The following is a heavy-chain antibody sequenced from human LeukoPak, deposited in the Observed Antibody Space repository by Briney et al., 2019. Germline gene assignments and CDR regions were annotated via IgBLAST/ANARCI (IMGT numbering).Heavy chain of an antibody. CDR3: ARGGVVQLLDH. D-gene: IGHD1-26*01. V-gene: IGHV3-21*01. Sequence: GGSLRLSCAASGFTFSTYTMNWVRQAPGKGLEWVSSISSRSSYIYYADSVKGRFTISRDNAKNSLYLQMNSLRAEDTAVYYCARGGVVQLLDHWGQGTLVTVSS. J-gene: IGHJ4*02. CDR1: GFTFSTYT. CDR2: ISSRSSYI.